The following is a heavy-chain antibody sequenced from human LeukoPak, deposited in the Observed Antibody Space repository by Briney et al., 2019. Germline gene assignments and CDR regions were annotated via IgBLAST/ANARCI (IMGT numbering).Heavy chain of an antibody. D-gene: IGHD5-24*01. CDR1: GFTFSSYS. V-gene: IGHV3-21*01. J-gene: IGHJ3*02. Sequence: GGSLRLSCAASGFTFSSYSMNWVRQAPGKGLEWVSSISSSSSYISYADSVKGRFTISRDNAKNSLYLQMNSLRAEDTAVYYCTRANYRAFDIWGQGTMVTVSS. CDR2: ISSSSSYI. CDR3: TRANYRAFDI.